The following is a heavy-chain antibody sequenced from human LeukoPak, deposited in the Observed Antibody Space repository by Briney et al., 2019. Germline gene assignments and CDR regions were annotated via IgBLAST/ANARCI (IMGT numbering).Heavy chain of an antibody. CDR2: ISDDGSNK. CDR3: TKDPMVRGLTYDY. Sequence: PGGSLRLSCAASGFTFNKYGMHWVRQAPGKGLEWVAVISDDGSNKNYADSVKGRFTISRDNSKNTLYLQMNSLRAEDTAVYYCTKDPMVRGLTYDYWGQGTLVTVSS. J-gene: IGHJ4*02. D-gene: IGHD3-10*01. V-gene: IGHV3-30*18. CDR1: GFTFNKYG.